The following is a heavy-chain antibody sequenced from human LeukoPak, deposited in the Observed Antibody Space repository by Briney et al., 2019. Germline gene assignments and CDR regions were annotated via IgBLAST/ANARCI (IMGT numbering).Heavy chain of an antibody. CDR2: IYTSGST. D-gene: IGHD2-15*01. CDR3: ARVGGGPDY. CDR1: GGSISSGSYF. V-gene: IGHV4-61*02. J-gene: IGHJ4*02. Sequence: SETLSLTCTVSGGSISSGSYFWRWLRQPAGKGLEWIGRIYTSGSTNYNPSLKSRVTVSVDTSKNHFSLKLTSVAAADTAVYYCARVGGGPDYWGQGTLVTVSS.